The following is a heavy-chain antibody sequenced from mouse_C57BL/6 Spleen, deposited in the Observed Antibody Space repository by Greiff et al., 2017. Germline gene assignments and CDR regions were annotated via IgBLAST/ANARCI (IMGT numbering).Heavy chain of an antibody. Sequence: EVHLVESEGGLVQPGSSMKLSCTASGFTFSDYYMAWVRQVPEKGLEWVANINYDGSSTYYLDSLKSRFIISRDNAKNILYLQMSSLKSEDTATYYCARERRGYDYDDPYYAMDYWGQGTSVTVSS. J-gene: IGHJ4*01. CDR3: ARERRGYDYDDPYYAMDY. D-gene: IGHD2-4*01. V-gene: IGHV5-16*01. CDR2: INYDGSST. CDR1: GFTFSDYY.